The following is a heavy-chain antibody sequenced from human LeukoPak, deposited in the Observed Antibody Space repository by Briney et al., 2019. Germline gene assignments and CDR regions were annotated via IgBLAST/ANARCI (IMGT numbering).Heavy chain of an antibody. CDR3: ARSRAFNSGAFDP. CDR1: GASVSSASY. CDR2: IYNGVNT. Sequence: SETLSLTCTVSGASVSSASYWTWIRQPPGKGVEWIAHIYNGVNTNYNPSLKSRVTISVDTSKNQFFLRLNSVTAADTAVYYCARSRAFNSGAFDPWGQGSLVTVSS. V-gene: IGHV4-61*01. J-gene: IGHJ5*02. D-gene: IGHD1-26*01.